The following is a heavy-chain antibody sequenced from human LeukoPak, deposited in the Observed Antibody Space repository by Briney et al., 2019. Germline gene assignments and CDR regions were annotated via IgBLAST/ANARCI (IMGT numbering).Heavy chain of an antibody. CDR3: AKDAQRGFDYSNSLEY. V-gene: IGHV3-33*06. J-gene: IGHJ4*02. D-gene: IGHD4-11*01. CDR2: IWSDGTNQ. Sequence: TGKSLTLSCVASQFRFPFSHYGMHWVRQAPGRGLEWVAVIWSDGTNQYYADSVKGRFTISRDNSQNTAYLQMNSLRVEDTAVYFCAKDAQRGFDYSNSLEYWGQGTLVTVSS. CDR1: RFPFSHYG.